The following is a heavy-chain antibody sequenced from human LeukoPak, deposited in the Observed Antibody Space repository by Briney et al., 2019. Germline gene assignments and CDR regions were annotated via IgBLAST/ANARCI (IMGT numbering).Heavy chain of an antibody. CDR3: ARDTGLW. D-gene: IGHD2-21*01. CDR2: IYSGGDT. J-gene: IGHJ4*02. CDR1: GFTVSNNY. Sequence: GGSLRLSCAVSGFTVSNNYMSWVRQAPGKGLEWVSHIYSGGDTYHADSVKGRFTISRDHSKNTVYLQMNNLRVEDTAVYYCARDTGLWWGQGTLVTVSS. V-gene: IGHV3-53*01.